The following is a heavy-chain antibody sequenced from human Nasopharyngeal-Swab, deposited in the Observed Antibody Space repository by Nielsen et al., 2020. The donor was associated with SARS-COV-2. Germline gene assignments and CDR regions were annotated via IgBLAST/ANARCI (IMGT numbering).Heavy chain of an antibody. D-gene: IGHD3-22*01. Sequence: SETLSLTCTVSGGSILSSTYYWGWIRQPPGKGLEWIGRLYYSGSTYYNPPLKNRLTMSVDMSKNQFSLKLTSVTAADAAVYYCARHSEYYDSSGYFFPFDYWGQGTLVTVSA. CDR3: ARHSEYYDSSGYFFPFDY. J-gene: IGHJ4*02. CDR1: GGSILSSTYY. V-gene: IGHV4-39*01. CDR2: LYYSGST.